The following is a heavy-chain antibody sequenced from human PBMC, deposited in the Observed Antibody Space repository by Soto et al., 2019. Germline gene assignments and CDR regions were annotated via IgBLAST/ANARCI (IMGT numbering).Heavy chain of an antibody. CDR3: ASMGATTAGANNWFDP. J-gene: IGHJ5*02. D-gene: IGHD1-26*01. Sequence: PGESLKISCKGSGYSFTSYWIGWVRQMPGKGLEWMGIIYPGDSDTRYSPSFQGQVTISADKSISTAYLQWSSLKASDTAMYYCASMGATTAGANNWFDPWGQGTLVTVSS. CDR2: IYPGDSDT. V-gene: IGHV5-51*01. CDR1: GYSFTSYW.